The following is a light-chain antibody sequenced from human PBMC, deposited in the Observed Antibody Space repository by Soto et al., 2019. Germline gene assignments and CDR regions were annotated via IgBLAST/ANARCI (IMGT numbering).Light chain of an antibody. J-gene: IGLJ2*01. Sequence: SYELTQPPSVSVSPGQTASITCSGDKLGDKYACWYQQKPGQSAVLVIYQDSKRPSGIPERFSGSNSGNTATLTISGTQAMDEDDYYCQAWDSSNVVFGGGTKLTVL. CDR1: KLGDKY. CDR2: QDS. V-gene: IGLV3-1*01. CDR3: QAWDSSNVV.